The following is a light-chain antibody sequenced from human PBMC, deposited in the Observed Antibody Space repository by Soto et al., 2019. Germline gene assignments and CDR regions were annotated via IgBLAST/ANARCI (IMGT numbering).Light chain of an antibody. CDR3: QHYGGSPRT. J-gene: IGKJ2*01. CDR1: QGVTSNH. V-gene: IGKV3-20*01. Sequence: ENVLTQSPGTVYLSPGERATLSCRASQGVTSNHLAWYQQKPGQAPRLLIYGVFKRATGIPDRFSGSGSGTDFTLTITRLEAEDSAVYFCQHYGGSPRTFGQVTKLEIK. CDR2: GVF.